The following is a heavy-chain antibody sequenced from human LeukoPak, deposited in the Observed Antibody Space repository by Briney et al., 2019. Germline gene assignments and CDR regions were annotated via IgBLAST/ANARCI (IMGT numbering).Heavy chain of an antibody. J-gene: IGHJ5*02. CDR3: ARVSDLYGDYLNWFDP. V-gene: IGHV1-69*04. CDR2: IIPILGIA. CDR1: GGTFSSYA. D-gene: IGHD4-17*01. Sequence: ASVKVSCKASGGTFSSYAISWVRQAPGQGLEWMGRIIPILGIANYAQKFQGRVTITADKSTSTAYMELSSLRSEDTAVYYCARVSDLYGDYLNWFDPWGQGTLVTVSS.